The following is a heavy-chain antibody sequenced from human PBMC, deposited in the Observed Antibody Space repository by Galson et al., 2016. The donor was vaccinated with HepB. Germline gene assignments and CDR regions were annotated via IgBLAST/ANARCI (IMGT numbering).Heavy chain of an antibody. CDR2: IRSKAYGGTT. V-gene: IGHV3-49*03. CDR3: GREGRSLNAFDI. CDR1: GFTFGDYA. Sequence: SLRHSCAATGFTFGDYAMHWFRQAPGKGLEWVGFIRSKAYGGTTEYAASVKGRFTISRDDSKSIAYLQMNSLKTEDTAVYYCGREGRSLNAFDIWGQGTMVTVSS. D-gene: IGHD2-15*01. J-gene: IGHJ3*02.